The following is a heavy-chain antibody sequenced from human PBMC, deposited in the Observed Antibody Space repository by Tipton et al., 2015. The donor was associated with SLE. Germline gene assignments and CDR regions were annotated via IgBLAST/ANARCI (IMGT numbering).Heavy chain of an antibody. CDR2: IYYSGST. J-gene: IGHJ4*02. D-gene: IGHD6-19*01. CDR3: ASHGSGWYGFDY. V-gene: IGHV4-39*07. Sequence: TLSLTCTVSGGSISSSSYYWGWIRQPPGKGLEWIGSIYYSGSTYYNPSLKSRVTISVDTSKNQFSLKLSSVTAADTAVYYCASHGSGWYGFDYWGQGTLVTVSS. CDR1: GGSISSSSYY.